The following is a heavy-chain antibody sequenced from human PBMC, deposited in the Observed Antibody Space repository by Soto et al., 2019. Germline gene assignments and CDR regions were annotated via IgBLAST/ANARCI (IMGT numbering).Heavy chain of an antibody. Sequence: QVQLVESGGGVVQPGRSLRLSCAASGFTFSSYGMHWVRQAPGKGLEWVAVISYDGSNKYYADSVKGRFTSSRDNSKNTLYLQMNSLRAEDTAVYYCAKAGDPTAMANWFDPWGQGTLVTVSS. CDR2: ISYDGSNK. D-gene: IGHD5-18*01. CDR1: GFTFSSYG. CDR3: AKAGDPTAMANWFDP. J-gene: IGHJ5*02. V-gene: IGHV3-30*18.